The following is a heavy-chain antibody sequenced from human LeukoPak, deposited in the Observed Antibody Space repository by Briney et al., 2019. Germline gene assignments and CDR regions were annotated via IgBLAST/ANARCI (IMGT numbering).Heavy chain of an antibody. CDR1: GFTFSSYG. Sequence: QPGGSLRLSCAASGFTFSSYGMHWVRQAPGKGLEWVAFIRYDGSNKYYADSVKGRFTISRDNSKNTLYLQMNSLRVEDTAIYYCTKDGKLRLHISTPYSDSWGQGTLVTVSS. CDR3: TKDGKLRLHISTPYSDS. J-gene: IGHJ4*02. V-gene: IGHV3-30*02. CDR2: IRYDGSNK. D-gene: IGHD6-13*01.